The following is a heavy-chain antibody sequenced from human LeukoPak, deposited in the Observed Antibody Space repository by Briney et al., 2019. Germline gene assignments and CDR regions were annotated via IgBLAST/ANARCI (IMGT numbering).Heavy chain of an antibody. CDR2: FYYSGTT. Sequence: PSEALSLTCNVSGGSIHIYYWSWIRQPPGKGLEWIGYFYYSGTTNYNPSLKSRVTISADTSKNQFSLKLTSVTAADTAVYYCARQEGWGYTYDWGQGTLVTVSS. CDR1: GGSIHIYY. CDR3: ARQEGWGYTYD. V-gene: IGHV4-59*08. D-gene: IGHD5-18*01. J-gene: IGHJ4*02.